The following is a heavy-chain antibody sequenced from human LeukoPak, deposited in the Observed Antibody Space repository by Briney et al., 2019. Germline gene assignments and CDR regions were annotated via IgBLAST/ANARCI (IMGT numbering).Heavy chain of an antibody. Sequence: GGSLRLSCAASGFTFSSYAMSWVRQAPGKGLEWVAWISGSGSSTYYADSVKGRFAISRDNSKNTLYLQMSSLRGEDTAIYYCAKGDGYNLSPKYYFDYWGQGTLVTVSS. CDR2: ISGSGSST. CDR1: GFTFSSYA. D-gene: IGHD5-24*01. J-gene: IGHJ4*02. CDR3: AKGDGYNLSPKYYFDY. V-gene: IGHV3-23*01.